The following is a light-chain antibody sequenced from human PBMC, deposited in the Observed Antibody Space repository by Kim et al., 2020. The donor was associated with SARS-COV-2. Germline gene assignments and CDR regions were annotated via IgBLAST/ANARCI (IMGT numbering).Light chain of an antibody. CDR1: SSNIGAGYD. Sequence: GQRVTISCTGSSSNIGAGYDVHWYQQLPGTAPKHLIYGNSNRPSGVPDRFSGSKSGTSASLAITGLQAEDEADYYCQSYDSSLSALFGTGTKVTVL. V-gene: IGLV1-40*01. CDR3: QSYDSSLSAL. CDR2: GNS. J-gene: IGLJ1*01.